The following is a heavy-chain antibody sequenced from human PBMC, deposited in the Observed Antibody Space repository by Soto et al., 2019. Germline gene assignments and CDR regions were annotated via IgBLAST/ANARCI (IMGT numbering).Heavy chain of an antibody. Sequence: SETLSLTCAFYGGPFSGYYWSWIRQPPGKGLEWIGEISHSGISNYNPSLKSRVTISIDTSKNQFSLKLTSVTAADTAVYYCAGGGTYCSSASCYNDYWGQGTLVTVSS. D-gene: IGHD2-2*02. V-gene: IGHV4-34*01. J-gene: IGHJ4*02. CDR2: ISHSGIS. CDR3: AGGGTYCSSASCYNDY. CDR1: GGPFSGYY.